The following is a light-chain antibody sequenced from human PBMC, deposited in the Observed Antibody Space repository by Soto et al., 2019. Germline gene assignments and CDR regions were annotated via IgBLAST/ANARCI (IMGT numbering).Light chain of an antibody. CDR2: EGT. CDR3: CSYAGPSTI. V-gene: IGLV2-23*01. J-gene: IGLJ2*01. Sequence: QSALTQPASVSGSPGQSITISCTGTSSDVGSYNFVSWFQQHPGKVPKLIIYEGTEWPSGVSNRFSASKSGNTASLTISGLQPEDEADYYCCSYAGPSTIFGGGTKVTVL. CDR1: SSDVGSYNF.